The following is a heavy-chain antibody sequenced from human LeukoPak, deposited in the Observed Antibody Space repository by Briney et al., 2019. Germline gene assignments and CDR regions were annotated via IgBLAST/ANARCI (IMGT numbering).Heavy chain of an antibody. CDR1: GFAFSDYY. D-gene: IGHD3-9*01. J-gene: IGHJ4*02. Sequence: GGSLRLSCAASGFAFSDYYMSWIRQAPGKGLEWISYISNSASRIYYADSVKGRFTISRDNAKNSLYLQMNSLRAEDTAVYYCARHMLRYFDWLSPFDYWGQGTLVTVSS. CDR2: ISNSASRI. CDR3: ARHMLRYFDWLSPFDY. V-gene: IGHV3-11*01.